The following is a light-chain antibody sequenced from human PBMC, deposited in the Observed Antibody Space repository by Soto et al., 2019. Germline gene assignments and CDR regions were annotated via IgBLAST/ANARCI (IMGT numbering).Light chain of an antibody. CDR1: SSDVGGYNL. V-gene: IGLV2-14*03. J-gene: IGLJ2*01. Sequence: QSALTQPASVSGSPGQSITLSCTGTSSDVGGYNLVSWYQHHPGKAPKLMIYDVSNRPSGVSNRFSGSKSGNTASLTISGLQAEDEAEYYCSSYISGSTFAVFGGGTKLTVL. CDR3: SSYISGSTFAV. CDR2: DVS.